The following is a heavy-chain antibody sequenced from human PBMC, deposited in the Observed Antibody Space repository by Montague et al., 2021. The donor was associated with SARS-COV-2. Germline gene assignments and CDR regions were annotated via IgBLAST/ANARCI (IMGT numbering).Heavy chain of an antibody. CDR3: ARMICTSWYREDGFDV. Sequence: PALVKPTQTLTLTCTFSGFSLTTAGMCVSWVRQSPGKAPEWLALINWDDDQYYSTSLKTRLTISKDTPRNQVALTMTNMDPVDTATYYCARMICTSWYREDGFDVWGQGITVTVSS. V-gene: IGHV2-70*20. J-gene: IGHJ3*01. CDR1: GFSLTTAGMC. D-gene: IGHD6-13*01. CDR2: INWDDDQ.